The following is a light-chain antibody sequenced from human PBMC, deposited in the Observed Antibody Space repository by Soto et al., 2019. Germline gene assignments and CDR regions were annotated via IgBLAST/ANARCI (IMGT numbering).Light chain of an antibody. Sequence: QSALTQPPSASGIPGQRVTISYSGSSSNIGSNTVNWYQQLPGTAPNLLIYSNNQRPSGVPDRFSGSKSGTSASLAISGLQSEDEADYYCAAWDDSLNAYVFGTGTKVTVL. CDR3: AAWDDSLNAYV. CDR1: SSNIGSNT. CDR2: SNN. J-gene: IGLJ1*01. V-gene: IGLV1-44*01.